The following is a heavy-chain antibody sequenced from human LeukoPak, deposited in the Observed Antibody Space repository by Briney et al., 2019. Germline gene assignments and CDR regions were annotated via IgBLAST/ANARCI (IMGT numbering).Heavy chain of an antibody. Sequence: SETLSLTCAVSGGSISSGGYSWSWIRQPPGKGLEWIGYIYYSGSTNYNPSLKSRVTISLDTSKNQFSLKLSSVTAADTAVYYCARQPRKDYANDYWGQGILVTVSS. D-gene: IGHD4-17*01. J-gene: IGHJ4*02. CDR1: GGSISSGGYS. V-gene: IGHV4-61*08. CDR2: IYYSGST. CDR3: ARQPRKDYANDY.